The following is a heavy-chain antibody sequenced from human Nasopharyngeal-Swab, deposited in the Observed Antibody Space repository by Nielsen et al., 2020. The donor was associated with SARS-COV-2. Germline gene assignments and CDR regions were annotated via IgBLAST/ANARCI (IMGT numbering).Heavy chain of an antibody. CDR1: GGSISSGGYY. V-gene: IGHV4-31*02. J-gene: IGHJ6*03. CDR3: ARDSRYSSSWYAYYYYYMDV. Sequence: SCTVSGGSISSGGYYWSWIRQHPGKGLEWIGYTYYSGSTYYNPSLKSRVTISVDTSKNQFSLKLSSVTAADTAVYYCARDSRYSSSWYAYYYYYMDVWGKGTTVTVSS. CDR2: TYYSGST. D-gene: IGHD6-13*01.